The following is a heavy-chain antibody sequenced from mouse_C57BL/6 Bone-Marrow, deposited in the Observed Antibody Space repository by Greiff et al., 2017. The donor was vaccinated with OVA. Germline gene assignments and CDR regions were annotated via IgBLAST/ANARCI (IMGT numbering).Heavy chain of an antibody. Sequence: VQLQQPGPELVKPGASVKISCKASGYTFTDYYMNWVKQSHGQSLEWIGDINPNNGGTSYNQKFKGKATLTVDKSSSTAYMQLRSLTSEDSAVYYCARTPITTVFDYWGQGTTLTVSA. CDR1: GYTFTDYY. J-gene: IGHJ2*01. CDR2: INPNNGGT. CDR3: ARTPITTVFDY. D-gene: IGHD1-1*01. V-gene: IGHV1-26*01.